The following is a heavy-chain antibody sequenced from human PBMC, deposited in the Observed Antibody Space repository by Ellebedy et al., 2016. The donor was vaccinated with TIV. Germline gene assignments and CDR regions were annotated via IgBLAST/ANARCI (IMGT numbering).Heavy chain of an antibody. V-gene: IGHV3-74*01. CDR2: INSDGSST. CDR1: GFTFSSYL. D-gene: IGHD2-15*01. J-gene: IGHJ3*02. Sequence: PGGSLRLSCAASGFTFSSYLMRWVRQAPGKGLVWVSRINSDGSSTSYADSVKGRFTISRDNAKNTLYLQMNNLRAEDTAVYYCAREGYSGGSCYSAAFDIWGQGTMVTVSS. CDR3: AREGYSGGSCYSAAFDI.